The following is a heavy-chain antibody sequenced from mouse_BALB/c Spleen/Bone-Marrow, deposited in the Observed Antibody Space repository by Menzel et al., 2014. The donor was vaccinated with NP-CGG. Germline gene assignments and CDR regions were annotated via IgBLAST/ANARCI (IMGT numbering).Heavy chain of an antibody. D-gene: IGHD1-1*01. CDR2: INYSGST. J-gene: IGHJ2*01. Sequence: EVQLQESGPGLVKPSQSLSLTCTASGSSITSDYAWNWIRQFPGNKLEWMGYINYSGSTSYNPSLKSRISITRGTSKNQFFLQLNSVTTEDTATYYCSRDYYGSSYFDYWGQGTTLTVSS. V-gene: IGHV3-2*02. CDR1: GSSITSDYA. CDR3: SRDYYGSSYFDY.